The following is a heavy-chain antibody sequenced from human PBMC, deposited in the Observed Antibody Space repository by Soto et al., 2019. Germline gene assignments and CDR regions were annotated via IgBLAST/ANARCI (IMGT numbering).Heavy chain of an antibody. J-gene: IGHJ4*02. CDR1: GGSISSGGYY. Sequence: QVKLQESGPGLVKPSQTLSLTCTVSGGSISSGGYYWSWIRQHPGKGLEWIGYIYYSGSTYYNPSPKTRATISVDTSKNQFSAELSSVTAADTAVYSCARGPPLGYWGQGTLVTVSS. CDR3: ARGPPLGY. CDR2: IYYSGST. V-gene: IGHV4-31*03.